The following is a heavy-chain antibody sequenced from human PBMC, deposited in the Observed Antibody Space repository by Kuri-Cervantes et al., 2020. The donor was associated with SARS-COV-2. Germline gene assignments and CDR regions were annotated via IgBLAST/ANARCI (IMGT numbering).Heavy chain of an antibody. D-gene: IGHD1-26*01. CDR2: ISSSSSYI. V-gene: IGHV3-21*01. Sequence: GGSLRLSCAASGFTFSSYSMNWVRQAPGKGLEWVSSISSSSSYIYYADSVKGRFTISRDNPKNTLHLQMNSLRPEDTALYYCARQYSESYGDTFDIWGQGTMVTVSS. J-gene: IGHJ3*02. CDR3: ARQYSESYGDTFDI. CDR1: GFTFSSYS.